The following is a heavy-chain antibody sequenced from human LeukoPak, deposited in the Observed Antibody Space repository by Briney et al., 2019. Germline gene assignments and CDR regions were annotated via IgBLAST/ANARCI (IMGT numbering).Heavy chain of an antibody. Sequence: GGSLRLSCAASGFTFSTYWMSWVRQAPGRGLEWVANINQDGSDKYYVDSVKGRFTISRDNAKNSLYLQMNSLRAEDTAVYYCARERYCSSRSCYDDSWGQGTLATVSS. V-gene: IGHV3-7*01. CDR3: ARERYCSSRSCYDDS. D-gene: IGHD2-15*01. CDR2: INQDGSDK. CDR1: GFTFSTYW. J-gene: IGHJ4*02.